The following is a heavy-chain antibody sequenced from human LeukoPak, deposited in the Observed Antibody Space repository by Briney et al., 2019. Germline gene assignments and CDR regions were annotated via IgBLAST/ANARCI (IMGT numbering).Heavy chain of an antibody. D-gene: IGHD2-21*02. V-gene: IGHV3-23*01. Sequence: GGSLRLSCAASGFSLTAYAMGWVRQAPGKGLEWVSVISDRGDSTYYADSVKGRFTISRDSSKNTLYLQMNSLGGEDTALYYCAKGRWGLTINNFDLWGQGTMVTVSS. CDR3: AKGRWGLTINNFDL. CDR1: GFSLTAYA. J-gene: IGHJ3*01. CDR2: ISDRGDST.